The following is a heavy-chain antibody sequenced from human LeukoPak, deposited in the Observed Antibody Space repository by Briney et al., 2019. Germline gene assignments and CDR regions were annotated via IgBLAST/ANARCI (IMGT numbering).Heavy chain of an antibody. J-gene: IGHJ6*02. CDR1: GFTFSSYA. CDR3: ARERTSGYDPKYYYYYGMDV. V-gene: IGHV3-30-3*01. D-gene: IGHD5-12*01. CDR2: ISHDGSNK. Sequence: PGGSLRLSCAASGFTFSSYAMHWVRQAPGKGLEWVAVISHDGSNKYYADSVKGRFTISRDNSKNTLYLQMNSLRAEDTAVYYCARERTSGYDPKYYYYYGMDVWGQGTTVTVSS.